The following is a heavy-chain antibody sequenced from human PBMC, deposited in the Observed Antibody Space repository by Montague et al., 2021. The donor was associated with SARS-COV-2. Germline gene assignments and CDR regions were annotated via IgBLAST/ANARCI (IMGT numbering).Heavy chain of an antibody. Sequence: SETLSLTCNVAGGSIDSYYWSWLRQPPGKGLEWIGYIYYRGTTNYNPSLESRVTMSVDTSKNQFSLNLSSVTAADTAMYYCARELIYNWFDPWGQGTLVTVSS. CDR3: ARELIYNWFDP. CDR2: IYYRGTT. D-gene: IGHD2-15*01. CDR1: GGSIDSYY. V-gene: IGHV4-59*01. J-gene: IGHJ5*02.